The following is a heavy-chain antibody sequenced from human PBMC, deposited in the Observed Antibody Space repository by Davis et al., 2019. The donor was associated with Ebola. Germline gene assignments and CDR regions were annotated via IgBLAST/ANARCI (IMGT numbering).Heavy chain of an antibody. CDR1: GGSFSGYY. CDR2: IFYTGST. D-gene: IGHD5-18*01. CDR3: ARDSDTAGFDY. Sequence: SQTPSLTCAVYGGSFSGYYWGWLRQPPGKGLEWIGSIFYTGSTFYNPSLKSRVSISVDTSKNQFSLKLSSVTAADTAVYYCARDSDTAGFDYWGQGTLVTVSS. V-gene: IGHV4-39*02. J-gene: IGHJ4*02.